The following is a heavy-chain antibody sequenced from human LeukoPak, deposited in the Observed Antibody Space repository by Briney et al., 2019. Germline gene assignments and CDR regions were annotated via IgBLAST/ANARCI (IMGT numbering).Heavy chain of an antibody. CDR2: INHSGST. J-gene: IGHJ6*02. Sequence: PSETLSLTCAVYGGSFSGYYWSWIRQPPGKGLEWIGEINHSGSTNYNPSLKSRVTISVDTFKNQFSLKLSSVTAVDTAVYYCARGEDFWSGYGYYYGMDVWGQGTTVTVSS. D-gene: IGHD3-3*01. CDR3: ARGEDFWSGYGYYYGMDV. CDR1: GGSFSGYY. V-gene: IGHV4-34*01.